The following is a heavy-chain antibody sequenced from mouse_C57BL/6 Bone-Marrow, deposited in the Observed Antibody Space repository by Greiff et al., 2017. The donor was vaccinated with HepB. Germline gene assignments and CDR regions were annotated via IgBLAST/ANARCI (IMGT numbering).Heavy chain of an antibody. D-gene: IGHD4-1*01. CDR3: ARKLTGTGGYFDY. V-gene: IGHV1-42*01. Sequence: EVQLQQSGPELVKPGASVKISCKASGYSFTGYYMNWVKQSPEKSLEWIGEINPSTGGTTYNQKFKAKATLTVDKSSSTAYMQLKSLTSEDSAVYYCARKLTGTGGYFDYWGQGTTLTVSS. CDR2: INPSTGGT. J-gene: IGHJ2*01. CDR1: GYSFTGYY.